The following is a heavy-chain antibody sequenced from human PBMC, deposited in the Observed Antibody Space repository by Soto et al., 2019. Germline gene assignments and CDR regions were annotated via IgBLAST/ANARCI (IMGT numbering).Heavy chain of an antibody. CDR2: ISGSSSYI. V-gene: IGHV3-21*01. D-gene: IGHD1-26*01. Sequence: GGSLRLSCVVSGVSFSDYSMNWVRQAPGKGLEWVALISGSSSYIYYADSMQGRFTISRDHAKNSLFLQMDSLRVEDTAVYYCARSGEILQTFDSWGQGTLVTVSS. CDR1: GVSFSDYS. CDR3: ARSGEILQTFDS. J-gene: IGHJ4*02.